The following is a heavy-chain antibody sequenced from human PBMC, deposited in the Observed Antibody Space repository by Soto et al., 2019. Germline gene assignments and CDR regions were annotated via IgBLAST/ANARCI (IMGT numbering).Heavy chain of an antibody. CDR1: GFTFSSYA. Sequence: GGSLRLSCAASGFTFSSYAMHWVRQAPGKGLEWVAVISYDGSNKYYADSVKGRFTISRDNSKNTLYLQMNSLRAEDTAVYYCARDYNIVVVPAASYYYYGMDVWGQGTTVTVSS. D-gene: IGHD2-2*01. CDR3: ARDYNIVVVPAASYYYYGMDV. V-gene: IGHV3-30-3*01. CDR2: ISYDGSNK. J-gene: IGHJ6*02.